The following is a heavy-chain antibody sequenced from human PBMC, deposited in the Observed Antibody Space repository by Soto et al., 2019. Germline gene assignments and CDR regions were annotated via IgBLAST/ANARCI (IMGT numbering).Heavy chain of an antibody. V-gene: IGHV1-18*01. D-gene: IGHD2-2*01. CDR2: ISAYNGNT. Sequence: ASVKVACQASGYTFTSYVISWVRQAPGQGLEWMGWISAYNGNTNYAQKLQGRVTMTTDTSTSTAYMELRSLRSDDTAVYYCARAPHCSSTSCYADYWGQGTLVTVSS. J-gene: IGHJ4*02. CDR3: ARAPHCSSTSCYADY. CDR1: GYTFTSYV.